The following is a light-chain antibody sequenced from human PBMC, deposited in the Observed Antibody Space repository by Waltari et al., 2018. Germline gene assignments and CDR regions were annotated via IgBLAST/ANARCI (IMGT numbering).Light chain of an antibody. Sequence: QSVLTQPPSVSGAPGQRVSISCTGSTSNIGAGYDVHWYQQGPGKAPKLIIYDTNARRSGVPDRFLGSRYGASAALAIIGLHAEDEGDYYCQSYDTTLGVVFGGGTKLTVL. CDR1: TSNIGAGYD. V-gene: IGLV1-40*01. CDR3: QSYDTTLGVV. CDR2: DTN. J-gene: IGLJ2*01.